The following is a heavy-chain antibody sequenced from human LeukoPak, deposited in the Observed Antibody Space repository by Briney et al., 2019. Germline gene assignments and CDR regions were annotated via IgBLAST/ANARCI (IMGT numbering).Heavy chain of an antibody. Sequence: GSLRLSCAASGFTFSDYYMSWIRQPPGKGLEWIGSIYYSGSTYYNPSLKSRVTISVDTSKNQFSLKLSSVTAADRAVYYCARHEWGITNAFDIWGQGTMVTVSS. CDR3: ARHEWGITNAFDI. J-gene: IGHJ3*02. D-gene: IGHD1-14*01. V-gene: IGHV4-39*01. CDR1: GFTFSDYY. CDR2: IYYSGST.